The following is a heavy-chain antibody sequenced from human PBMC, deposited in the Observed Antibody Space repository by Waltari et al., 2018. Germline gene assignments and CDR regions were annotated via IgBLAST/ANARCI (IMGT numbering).Heavy chain of an antibody. CDR3: ARVKWDSASGLSYREGPSWYCDL. CDR1: GYTFTDYF. Sequence: QVQLVQSGVEVKKPGASVKLSCQASGYTFTDYFIHWIRQAPGQGLEYMGWSSPVTGGTNYAHNFHGRGTRTRDTSTGTTYMELSSLRSADTAMYFCARVKWDSASGLSYREGPSWYCDLWGRGTLVIVSS. CDR2: SSPVTGGT. V-gene: IGHV1-2*02. D-gene: IGHD1-26*01. J-gene: IGHJ2*01.